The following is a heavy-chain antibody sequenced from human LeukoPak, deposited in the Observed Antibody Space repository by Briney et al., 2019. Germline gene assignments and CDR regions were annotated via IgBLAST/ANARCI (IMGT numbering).Heavy chain of an antibody. V-gene: IGHV3-23*01. D-gene: IGHD3-22*01. CDR1: GFTFSSYA. J-gene: IGHJ4*02. CDR2: ISGSGGST. Sequence: GGSLRLSCAASGFTFSSYAMSWVRQAPGKGLEWVSAISGSGGSTHYADSVKGRFTISRDSSKNTLYLQMNSLRAEDTAVYYCAKRQYYYDSSGPWGQGTLVTVSS. CDR3: AKRQYYYDSSGP.